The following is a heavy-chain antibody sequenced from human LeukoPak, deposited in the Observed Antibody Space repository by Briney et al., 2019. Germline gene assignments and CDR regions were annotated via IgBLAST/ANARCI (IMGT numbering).Heavy chain of an antibody. V-gene: IGHV3-43*02. CDR1: GFTFDDYA. J-gene: IGHJ4*02. Sequence: PGGSLRLSCAASGFTFDDYAMHWGRQAPGKGLEWVSLISGDGGSTYYADSVKGRFTISRDNSKNSLYLQMNSLRTEDTALYYCAKDSDPTRSSSFGDYWGQGTLVTVSS. CDR3: AKDSDPTRSSSFGDY. CDR2: ISGDGGST. D-gene: IGHD6-13*01.